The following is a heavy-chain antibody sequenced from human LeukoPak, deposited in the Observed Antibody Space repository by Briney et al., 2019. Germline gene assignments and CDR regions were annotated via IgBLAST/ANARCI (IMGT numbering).Heavy chain of an antibody. CDR3: ARKLRFGGVFDY. J-gene: IGHJ4*02. CDR2: ISAYNGNT. CDR1: GYTFTSYG. V-gene: IGHV1-18*01. Sequence: GASLKVSCKACGYTFTSYGISWVRQAPGQGLEWMGWISAYNGNTNYAQKLQGRVTMTTDTSTSTAYMELRSLRSDDTAVYYCARKLRFGGVFDYWGQGTLVTVSS. D-gene: IGHD3-16*01.